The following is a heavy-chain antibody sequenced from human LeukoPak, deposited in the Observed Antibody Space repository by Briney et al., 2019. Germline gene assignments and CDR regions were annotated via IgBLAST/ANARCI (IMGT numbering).Heavy chain of an antibody. CDR1: GYTFTTYD. Sequence: GASVKVSCKASGYTFTTYDINWVRQATGQGLEWMGWMNPNSGNTGYAQKFRGRVTMTRNTSINTAYMELTSLRSEDTATYFCARKLAMDVWGQGTTVTVSS. CDR2: MNPNSGNT. CDR3: ARKLAMDV. J-gene: IGHJ6*02. V-gene: IGHV1-8*01.